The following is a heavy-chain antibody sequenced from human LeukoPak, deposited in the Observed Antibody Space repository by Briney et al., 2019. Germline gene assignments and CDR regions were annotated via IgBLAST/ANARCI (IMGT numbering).Heavy chain of an antibody. J-gene: IGHJ5*02. Sequence: SETLSLTCTVSGGSISSSSYYWGWIRQPPGKGLEWIGRIYTSGSTNYNPSLKSRVTMSVDTSKNQFSLKLSSVTAADTAVYYCARGDYGDYSDWFDPWGQGTLVTVSS. CDR1: GGSISSSSYY. CDR2: IYTSGST. V-gene: IGHV4-61*05. CDR3: ARGDYGDYSDWFDP. D-gene: IGHD4-17*01.